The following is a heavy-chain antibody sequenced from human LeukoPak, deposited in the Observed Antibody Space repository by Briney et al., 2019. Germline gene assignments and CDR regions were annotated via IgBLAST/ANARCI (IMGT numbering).Heavy chain of an antibody. CDR1: GGSINNGGYY. CDR2: IYYSGST. J-gene: IGHJ4*02. D-gene: IGHD2-21*02. Sequence: SETLSLTCTVSGGSINNGGYYWSWIRQHPGKGLEWIGYIYYSGSTYYNPSLKSRVTISLDTSKNQVSLKLNSVTAADTAVYYCARAYCGGDCYPADYWGQGTLVTVSS. CDR3: ARAYCGGDCYPADY. V-gene: IGHV4-31*03.